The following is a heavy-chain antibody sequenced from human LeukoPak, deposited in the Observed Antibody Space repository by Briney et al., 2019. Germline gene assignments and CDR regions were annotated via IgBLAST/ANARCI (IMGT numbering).Heavy chain of an antibody. J-gene: IGHJ3*02. Sequence: SETLSLTCTVSGGSISSYYWSWIRQPAGKGLEWIGRIYTSGSTNYNPSLKSRVTMSVDTSKNQFSLKLGSVTAADTAVYYCARDIVVVVAANDAFDIWGQGTMVTVSS. V-gene: IGHV4-4*07. D-gene: IGHD2-15*01. CDR1: GGSISSYY. CDR2: IYTSGST. CDR3: ARDIVVVVAANDAFDI.